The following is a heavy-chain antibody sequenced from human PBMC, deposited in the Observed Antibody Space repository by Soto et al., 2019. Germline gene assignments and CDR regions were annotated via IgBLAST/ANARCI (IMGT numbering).Heavy chain of an antibody. CDR1: GFTFSSRW. D-gene: IGHD3-10*01. CDR3: ASLLGGVTTYDQ. CDR2: IKEDGSVE. Sequence: EVQLVESGGGLVQPGESLKLSCVVSGFTFSSRWMSWVRQAPGRGLEWVASIKEDGSVEHYVDSVKGRFTISRDNAMASLWLEMNTLRAEDTALYYCASLLGGVTTYDQWGQGTMVTVSS. V-gene: IGHV3-7*01. J-gene: IGHJ4*02.